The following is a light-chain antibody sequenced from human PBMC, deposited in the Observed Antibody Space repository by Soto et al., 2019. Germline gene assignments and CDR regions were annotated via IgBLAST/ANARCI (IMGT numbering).Light chain of an antibody. CDR1: QSINKW. V-gene: IGKV1-5*03. CDR3: QQYDFLVGT. Sequence: DVAMTQSPSALSASVGDRVTITCRASQSINKWLAWYQQKPGKAPNLLIYEASSLHSGVPSRFSGSGFGTEFTLTINSLQLDDFETYYCQQYDFLVGTFGQGTKVEV. CDR2: EAS. J-gene: IGKJ1*01.